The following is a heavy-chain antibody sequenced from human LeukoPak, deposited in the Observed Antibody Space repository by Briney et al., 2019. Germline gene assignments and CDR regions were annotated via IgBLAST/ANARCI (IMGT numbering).Heavy chain of an antibody. V-gene: IGHV4-59*01. Sequence: TSETLSLTCTISNGSISHFYWNWIRQLPGKGLEWIGYIDYSGTTRYNPSLHSRVTISVDTSKSLFSLKVNSVTAADTAVYYCAREWSSDHSWGSYRSHSFDIWDQGTVVTVSS. CDR3: AREWSSDHSWGSYRSHSFDI. CDR1: NGSISHFY. D-gene: IGHD3-16*02. J-gene: IGHJ3*02. CDR2: IDYSGTT.